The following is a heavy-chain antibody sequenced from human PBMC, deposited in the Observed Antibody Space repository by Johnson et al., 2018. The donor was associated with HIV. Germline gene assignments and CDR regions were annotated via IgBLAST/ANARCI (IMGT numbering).Heavy chain of an antibody. D-gene: IGHD2-15*01. V-gene: IGHV3-30*02. CDR2: IRYDGSNK. CDR1: GFTFSSYG. Sequence: QMQLVESGGGVVQPGGSLRLSCAASGFTFSSYGMHWVRQAPGKGLEWVAFIRYDGSNKYYADSVKGRFTISRDNSKNTLYLQMNSLRAEDTAVDYCASYCRGGRCYRRSPRDAFDIWGQGTMGTVSS. J-gene: IGHJ3*02. CDR3: ASYCRGGRCYRRSPRDAFDI.